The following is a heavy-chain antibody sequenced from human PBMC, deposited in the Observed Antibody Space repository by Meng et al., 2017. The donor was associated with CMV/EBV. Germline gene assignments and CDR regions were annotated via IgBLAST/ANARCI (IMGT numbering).Heavy chain of an antibody. CDR3: ARDHATWFDP. CDR1: GFTFSSYA. V-gene: IGHV3-64*02. D-gene: IGHD2-15*01. CDR2: ISSNGGST. J-gene: IGHJ5*02. Sequence: GESLKISCAASGFTFSSYAMHWVRQAPGKGLEYVSAISSNGGSTYYADSVKGRFTISRDNSKNTLYLQMGSLRAEDMAVYYCARDHATWFDPWGQGTLVTVSS.